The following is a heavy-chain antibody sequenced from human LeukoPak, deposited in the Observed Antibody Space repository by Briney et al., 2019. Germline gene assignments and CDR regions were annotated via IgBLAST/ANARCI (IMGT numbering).Heavy chain of an antibody. Sequence: PAGRSLRLSCAASGFAFSSYGMHWVRQAPGKGLKWVAVIWYDGSNKYYADSVKGRFTISRDNSKNTLYLQMNSLRAEDTAVYYCAKETRGSYSDYWGQGTLVTVSS. CDR1: GFAFSSYG. V-gene: IGHV3-33*06. D-gene: IGHD5-12*01. J-gene: IGHJ4*02. CDR2: IWYDGSNK. CDR3: AKETRGSYSDY.